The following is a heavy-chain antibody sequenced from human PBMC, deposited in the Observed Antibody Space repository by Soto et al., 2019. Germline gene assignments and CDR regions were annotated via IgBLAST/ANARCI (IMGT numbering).Heavy chain of an antibody. V-gene: IGHV1-69-2*01. CDR3: ATAFRARLGWFDP. Sequence: SCKVSGYTLSDFYMHWVKQAPGKGLEWMGLADPEDAETIYAEKFQGRVTIIADTSTDTAYMELSSLRSDDTAVYYCATAFRARLGWFDPWGQGXQVTVYS. D-gene: IGHD3-10*01. CDR1: GYTLSDFY. CDR2: ADPEDAET. J-gene: IGHJ5*02.